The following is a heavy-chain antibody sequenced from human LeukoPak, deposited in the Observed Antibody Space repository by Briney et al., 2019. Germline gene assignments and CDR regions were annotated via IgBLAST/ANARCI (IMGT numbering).Heavy chain of an antibody. D-gene: IGHD6-19*01. J-gene: IGHJ5*02. V-gene: IGHV4-4*09. CDR1: GGSITTYY. Sequence: SETLSLTCTVSGGSITTYYWSWIRQPPGKGLEWIGYIFTSGSTTYNPSLKSRVTISVDTTKNQFSLKLSSVTAADTAVYYCARLKYSSSGGWFDPWGQGTLVTVSS. CDR2: IFTSGST. CDR3: ARLKYSSSGGWFDP.